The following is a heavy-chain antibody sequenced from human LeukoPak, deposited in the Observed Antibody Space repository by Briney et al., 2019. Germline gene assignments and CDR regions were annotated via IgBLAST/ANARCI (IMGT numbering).Heavy chain of an antibody. CDR3: ARDKVTIFGVVTPNAFDI. J-gene: IGHJ3*02. V-gene: IGHV3-23*01. Sequence: GGSLRLSCAASGFTFSTYAMSWVRQAPGKGLEWVSAISGSGDNTYYADSVKGRFTISRDNAKNSLYLQMNSLRAEDTAVYYCARDKVTIFGVVTPNAFDIWGQGTMVTVSS. CDR1: GFTFSTYA. CDR2: ISGSGDNT. D-gene: IGHD3-3*01.